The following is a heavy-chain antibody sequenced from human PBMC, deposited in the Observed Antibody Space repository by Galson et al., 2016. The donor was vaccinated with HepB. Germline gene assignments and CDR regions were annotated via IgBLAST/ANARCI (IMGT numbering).Heavy chain of an antibody. Sequence: SVKVSCTASGYTFSSYDINWVRQAPGQGLEWMGWMNPNSGNTGYVQKFQGRVTITRNPSISTAYMELSSLRSDDTAVYYCASVSGFGGGMDVWGQGTTVTVSS. J-gene: IGHJ6*02. CDR2: MNPNSGNT. CDR3: ASVSGFGGGMDV. D-gene: IGHD3-16*01. V-gene: IGHV1-8*01. CDR1: GYTFSSYD.